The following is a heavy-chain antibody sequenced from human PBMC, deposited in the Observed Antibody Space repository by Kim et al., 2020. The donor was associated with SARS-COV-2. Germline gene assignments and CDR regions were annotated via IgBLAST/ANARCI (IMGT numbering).Heavy chain of an antibody. D-gene: IGHD3-9*01. V-gene: IGHV4-59*01. Sequence: SETLSLTCTVSGGSISSYYWSWIRQPPGKGLEWIGYIYYSGSTNYNPSLKSRVTISVDTSKNQFSLKLSSVTAADTAVYYCARATGYWFQHWGQGTLVTVSS. CDR2: IYYSGST. J-gene: IGHJ1*01. CDR3: ARATGYWFQH. CDR1: GGSISSYY.